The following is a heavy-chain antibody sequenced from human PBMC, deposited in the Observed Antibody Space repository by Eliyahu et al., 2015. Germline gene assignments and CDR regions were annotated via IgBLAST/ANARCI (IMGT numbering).Heavy chain of an antibody. CDR1: GFTFXSYA. Sequence: QVQLVESGGGVVQPGRSLRLSXAASGFTFXSYAMHWVRQAPGKGLGWVAVISYDGSNKYYADSVKGRFTISRDNSKNTLYLQMNSLRAEDTAVYYCARDNQLWLRPFDYWGQGTLVTVSS. J-gene: IGHJ4*02. CDR3: ARDNQLWLRPFDY. V-gene: IGHV3-30*01. CDR2: ISYDGSNK. D-gene: IGHD5-18*01.